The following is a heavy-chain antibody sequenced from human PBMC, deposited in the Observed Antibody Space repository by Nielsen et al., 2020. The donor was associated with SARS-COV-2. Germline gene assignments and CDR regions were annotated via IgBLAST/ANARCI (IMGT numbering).Heavy chain of an antibody. CDR1: GYTFTSYG. V-gene: IGHV1-18*04. J-gene: IGHJ6*03. D-gene: IGHD3-3*01. CDR2: ISAYNGNT. CDR3: ARVGAKSSWSGYYRVYYYYYMDV. Sequence: ASVKVSCKASGYTFTSYGISWVRQAPGQGLEWMGWISAYNGNTNYAQKLQGRVTMTTDTSTSTAYMELRSLRSDDTAVYYCARVGAKSSWSGYYRVYYYYYMDVWGKGTTVTVSS.